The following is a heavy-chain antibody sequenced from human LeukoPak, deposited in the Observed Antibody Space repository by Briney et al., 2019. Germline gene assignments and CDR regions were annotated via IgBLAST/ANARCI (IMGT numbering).Heavy chain of an antibody. CDR2: ISYDGSNK. CDR1: GFTFSSYG. Sequence: GGSLRLSCAASGFTFSSYGMHWVRQAPGKGLEWVAVISYDGSNKYYADSVKGRFTISRDNAKNSLYLQMNSLRAEDTAVYYCARDREAVLLWFGESHDAFDIWGQGTMVTVSS. CDR3: ARDREAVLLWFGESHDAFDI. J-gene: IGHJ3*02. D-gene: IGHD3-10*01. V-gene: IGHV3-30*03.